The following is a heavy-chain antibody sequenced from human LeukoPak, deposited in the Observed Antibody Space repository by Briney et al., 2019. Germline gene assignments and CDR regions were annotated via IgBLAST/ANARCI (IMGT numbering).Heavy chain of an antibody. Sequence: PSETLSLTCAVSGGSLSSGGYFWGWIRQYPGKGLEWIGCISHSGTSYYNPSLKSRVTISVDTSRNHFSLELSSVTAADTAVYFCARERRDGHNYSDFWGQGTLVTVSS. CDR3: ARERRDGHNYSDF. D-gene: IGHD5-24*01. V-gene: IGHV4-31*11. CDR1: GGSLSSGGYF. CDR2: ISHSGTS. J-gene: IGHJ4*02.